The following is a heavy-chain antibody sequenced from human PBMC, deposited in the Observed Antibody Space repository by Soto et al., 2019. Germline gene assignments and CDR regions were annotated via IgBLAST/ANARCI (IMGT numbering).Heavy chain of an antibody. D-gene: IGHD4-17*01. CDR3: AREAPPTAYYYGMDV. CDR1: GGSISSGGYH. CDR2: IYYSGST. V-gene: IGHV4-31*03. Sequence: PSETLSLTCTVSGGSISSGGYHWSWIRQHPGKGLEWIGYIYYSGSTYYNPSLKSRVTISVDTSKNQFSLKLSSVTAADTAVYYCAREAPPTAYYYGMDVWGQGTTVTVSS. J-gene: IGHJ6*02.